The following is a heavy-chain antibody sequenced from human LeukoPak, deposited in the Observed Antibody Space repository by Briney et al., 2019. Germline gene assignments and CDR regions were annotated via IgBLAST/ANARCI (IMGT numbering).Heavy chain of an antibody. D-gene: IGHD3-22*01. Sequence: ASVKVSCKASGYTFTSYGISWVRQAPGQGLEWMGWISAYNGNTNYAQKLQGRVTMTTDTSTSTAYMELRSLRSDDTAVYYCARMRGRGYDSSGYPSGYWGQGTLVTVSS. V-gene: IGHV1-18*01. CDR1: GYTFTSYG. CDR2: ISAYNGNT. J-gene: IGHJ4*02. CDR3: ARMRGRGYDSSGYPSGY.